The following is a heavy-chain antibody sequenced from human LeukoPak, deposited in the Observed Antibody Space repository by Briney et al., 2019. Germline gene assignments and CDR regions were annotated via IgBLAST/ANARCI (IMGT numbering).Heavy chain of an antibody. Sequence: SVKVSCKASGGTFSSYAISWVRQAPGQGLEWMGRIIPIFGTANYAQKFQGRVTITTDESTSTAYMELSSLRSEDTAVYYCAREDSSSWPFDYWGQGTPVTVSS. CDR1: GGTFSSYA. J-gene: IGHJ4*02. CDR2: IIPIFGTA. V-gene: IGHV1-69*05. D-gene: IGHD6-13*01. CDR3: AREDSSSWPFDY.